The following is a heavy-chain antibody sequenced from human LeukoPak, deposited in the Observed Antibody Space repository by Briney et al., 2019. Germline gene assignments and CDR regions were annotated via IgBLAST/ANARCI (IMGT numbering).Heavy chain of an antibody. D-gene: IGHD6-19*01. J-gene: IGHJ4*02. V-gene: IGHV4-4*02. CDR2: IYKSRNI. CDR1: GFTFSSYSM. CDR3: ARDPHSSGWPSGY. Sequence: GSLRLSCAASGFTFSSYSMNWVRQAPGKGLEWIGEIYKSRNIDYNPSLESRATISIDKSKNQLSLKLTSLTAADTAVYYCARDPHSSGWPSGYWGQGTLVTVSS.